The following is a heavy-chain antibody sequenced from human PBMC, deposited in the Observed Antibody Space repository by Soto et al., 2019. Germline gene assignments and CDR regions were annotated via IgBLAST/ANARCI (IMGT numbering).Heavy chain of an antibody. CDR1: GYTFTSYG. CDR2: ISAYNGNT. D-gene: IGHD3-22*01. CDR3: ASGGPSAIGLGGFDP. V-gene: IGHV1-18*04. J-gene: IGHJ5*02. Sequence: QVQLVQTGAEVKKPGASVKVSCKAPGYTFTSYGIRWVRQSPGHGIEWVGWISAYNGNTHYARKLQGIVTMTTDPATSTAYMELRSLVSNDTCLYYGASGGPSAIGLGGFDPWGQGTLVTGSS.